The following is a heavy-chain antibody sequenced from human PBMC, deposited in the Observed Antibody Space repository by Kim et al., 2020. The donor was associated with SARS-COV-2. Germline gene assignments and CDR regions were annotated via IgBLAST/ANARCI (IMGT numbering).Heavy chain of an antibody. CDR1: GFTFSSYG. CDR2: ISYDGSNK. Sequence: GGSLRLSCAASGFTFSSYGMHWVRQAPGKGLEWVAVISYDGSNKYYADSVKGRFTISRDNSKNTLYLQMNSLRAEDTAVYYCAKYDIPWARGTRAPVSS. V-gene: IGHV3-30*18. CDR3: AKYDIP. J-gene: IGHJ5*02. D-gene: IGHD3-9*01.